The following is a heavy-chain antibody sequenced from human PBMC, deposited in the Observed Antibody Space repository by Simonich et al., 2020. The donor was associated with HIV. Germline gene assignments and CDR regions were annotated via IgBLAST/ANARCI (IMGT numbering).Heavy chain of an antibody. CDR3: ARTTVELNYYYYYMDV. CDR1: GGSISSYY. CDR2: IYYSGST. V-gene: IGHV4-59*08. J-gene: IGHJ6*03. D-gene: IGHD1-26*01. Sequence: QVQLQESGPGLVKPSETLSLTCTVSGGSISSYYWSWIRPPPGKGLEWIGYIYYSGSTHYNPSLKSRVTISVDTSKNQFSLKLSSVTAADTAVYYCARTTVELNYYYYYMDVWGKGTTVTVSS.